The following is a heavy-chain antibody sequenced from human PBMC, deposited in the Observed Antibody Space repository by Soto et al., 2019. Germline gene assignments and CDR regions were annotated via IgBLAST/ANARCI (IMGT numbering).Heavy chain of an antibody. CDR1: GGTFSSYA. V-gene: IGHV1-69*01. D-gene: IGHD6-13*01. J-gene: IGHJ6*02. CDR3: ARDGTGYSSSWYYYYGMDV. CDR2: IIPIFGTA. Sequence: QVQLVQSGAEVKKPGSSVKVSCKASGGTFSSYAISWVRQAPGQGLEWMGGIIPIFGTANYAQKFQGRVTITADESTSTAYMELSSLRSEDMAVYYCARDGTGYSSSWYYYYGMDVWGQGTTVTVSS.